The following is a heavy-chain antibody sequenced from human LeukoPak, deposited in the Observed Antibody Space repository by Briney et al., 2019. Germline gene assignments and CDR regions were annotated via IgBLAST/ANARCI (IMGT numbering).Heavy chain of an antibody. CDR2: INSNGGTI. V-gene: IGHV3-11*01. D-gene: IGHD4-17*01. Sequence: PGGSLRLSCTASGFSFSDYYMSWIRQAPGKGPEWLPYINSNGGTIYYADSVKGRFTISRDNAKNSLYLQMNSLRAEDTAVYYCASQGLLTTDDFWGQGTLVTVSS. CDR3: ASQGLLTTDDF. J-gene: IGHJ4*02. CDR1: GFSFSDYY.